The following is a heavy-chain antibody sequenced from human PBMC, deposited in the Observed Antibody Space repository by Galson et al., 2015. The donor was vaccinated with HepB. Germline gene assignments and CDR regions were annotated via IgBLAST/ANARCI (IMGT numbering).Heavy chain of an antibody. J-gene: IGHJ6*02. D-gene: IGHD6-25*01. CDR3: VKDPQGAAYYYYGMDV. CDR1: GFTFSSYA. Sequence: SLRLSCAASGFTFSSYAMHWVRQAPGKGLEYVSAISSNGGSTYYADSVKGRFTISRDNSKNTLYLQMSSLRAEDTAVYYCVKDPQGAAYYYYGMDVWGQGTTVTVSS. CDR2: ISSNGGST. V-gene: IGHV3-64D*06.